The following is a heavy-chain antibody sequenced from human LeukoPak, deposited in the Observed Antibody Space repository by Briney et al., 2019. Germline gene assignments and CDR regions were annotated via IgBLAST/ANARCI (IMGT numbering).Heavy chain of an antibody. CDR1: GGSFSGYY. CDR2: INHSGST. CDR3: AIVSGYDYTDY. V-gene: IGHV4-34*01. D-gene: IGHD5-12*01. Sequence: SETLSLTCAVYGGSFSGYYWSWIRQPPGKGLEWIWEINHSGSTNYNPSLKSRVTISVDTSKNQFSLKLSSVTAADTAVYYCAIVSGYDYTDYWGQGTLVTVSS. J-gene: IGHJ4*02.